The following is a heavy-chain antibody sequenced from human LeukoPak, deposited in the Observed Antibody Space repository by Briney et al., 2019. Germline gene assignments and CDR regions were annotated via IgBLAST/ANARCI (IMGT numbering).Heavy chain of an antibody. Sequence: GGSLRLSCAASGFTFSSYGMHWVRQAPGKGLEWVAVIWYDGSNKYYADSVKGRFTISRDNSKNTLYLQMNSLRAEDTAVYYCASVPGVAAPKYYYYGMDVWGQGTTVTVSS. CDR3: ASVPGVAAPKYYYYGMDV. J-gene: IGHJ6*02. CDR2: IWYDGSNK. CDR1: GFTFSSYG. V-gene: IGHV3-33*01. D-gene: IGHD3-3*01.